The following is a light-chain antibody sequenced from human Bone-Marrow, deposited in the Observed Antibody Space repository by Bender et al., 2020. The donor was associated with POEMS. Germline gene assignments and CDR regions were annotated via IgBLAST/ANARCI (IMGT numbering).Light chain of an antibody. Sequence: QSVLTQPPSASGTPGQRVTIPCSGGSSNIGAHAVNWYQHLPGTAPKLLIYSSHRRPSEVPDRFSGSRTGTSASLAIGGLQSEDEADYYCAGWDDSLNGWMFDGGTKLTVL. J-gene: IGLJ3*02. CDR2: SSH. CDR1: SSNIGAHA. V-gene: IGLV1-44*01. CDR3: AGWDDSLNGWM.